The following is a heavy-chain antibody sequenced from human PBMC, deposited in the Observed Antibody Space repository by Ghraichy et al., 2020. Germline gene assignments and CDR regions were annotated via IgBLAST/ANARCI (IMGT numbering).Heavy chain of an antibody. CDR1: GGSFSGYY. Sequence: SETLSLTCAVYGGSFSGYYWSWIRQPPGKGLEWIGEINHSGSTNYNPSLKSRVTISVDTSKNQFSLKLSSVTAADTAVYYCARPGSSWGRVFDPWGQGTLVTVSS. J-gene: IGHJ5*02. V-gene: IGHV4-34*01. CDR3: ARPGSSWGRVFDP. CDR2: INHSGST. D-gene: IGHD6-13*01.